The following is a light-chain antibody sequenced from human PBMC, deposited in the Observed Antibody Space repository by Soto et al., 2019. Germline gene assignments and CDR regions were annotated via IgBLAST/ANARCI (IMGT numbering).Light chain of an antibody. CDR3: MSYVGGNSVA. Sequence: QSALTRPPSASGSPGMSVTLSCSGTDNDVGRYDYVSWYQQHPGKAPKLLIYEVSKRPSGVPDRFSASKSGNTASLTVSGLQGEDEADYYCMSYVGGNSVAFGGGTQLTVL. V-gene: IGLV2-8*01. CDR2: EVS. J-gene: IGLJ2*01. CDR1: DNDVGRYDY.